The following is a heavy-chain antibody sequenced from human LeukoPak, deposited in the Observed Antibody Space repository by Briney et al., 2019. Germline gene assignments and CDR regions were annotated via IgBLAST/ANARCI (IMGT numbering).Heavy chain of an antibody. CDR1: GGSISSYY. Sequence: SETLSLTCTVSGGSISSYYWSWIRQPPGKGLEWIGYIYYSGSTNYNPSLKSRVTISVDTSKNQFSLKLSSVTAADTAVYYCARDLGPPGFDYWGQGTLVTVSS. D-gene: IGHD3-16*01. V-gene: IGHV4-59*01. J-gene: IGHJ4*02. CDR3: ARDLGPPGFDY. CDR2: IYYSGST.